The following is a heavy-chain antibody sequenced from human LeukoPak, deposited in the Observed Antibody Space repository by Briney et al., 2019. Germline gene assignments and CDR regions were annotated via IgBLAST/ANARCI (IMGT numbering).Heavy chain of an antibody. CDR3: ARVSSSWYQDWYFDL. V-gene: IGHV4-39*07. D-gene: IGHD6-13*01. Sequence: SETLSLTCTVSGGSISSSSYYWGWIRQPPGKGLEGIGTIYYSGSTYYNPSLKSRVTISVDTSKNQFSLKLSSVTAADTAVYYCARVSSSWYQDWYFDLWGRGTLVTVSS. J-gene: IGHJ2*01. CDR2: IYYSGST. CDR1: GGSISSSSYY.